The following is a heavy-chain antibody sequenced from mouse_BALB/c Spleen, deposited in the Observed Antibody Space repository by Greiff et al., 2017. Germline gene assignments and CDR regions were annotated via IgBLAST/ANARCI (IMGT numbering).Heavy chain of an antibody. J-gene: IGHJ4*01. CDR2: IWTGGGT. CDR1: GFSLTSYD. CDR3: VRERGLLLGAMDY. V-gene: IGHV2-9-2*01. D-gene: IGHD1-1*01. Sequence: QVQLKQSGPGLVAPSQSLSITCTVSGFSLTSYDISWIRQPPGKGLEWLGVIWTGGGTNYNSAFMSRLSISKDNSKSQVFLKMNSLQTDDTAIYYCVRERGLLLGAMDYWGQGTSVTVSS.